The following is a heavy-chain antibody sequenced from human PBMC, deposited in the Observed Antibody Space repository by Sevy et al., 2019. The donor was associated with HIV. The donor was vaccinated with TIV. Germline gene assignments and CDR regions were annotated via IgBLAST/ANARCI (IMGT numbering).Heavy chain of an antibody. CDR3: ARDSHYYDSSGYIDPYYYYYGMDV. J-gene: IGHJ6*02. CDR2: INPSGGST. D-gene: IGHD3-22*01. V-gene: IGHV1-46*01. CDR1: GYTFTSYY. Sequence: ASVKVSCKASGYTFTSYYMHWVRQAPGQGLEWMGIINPSGGSTSYAQKFQGRVTMTRDTSTSTVYMELSSLRSEDTAVYYCARDSHYYDSSGYIDPYYYYYGMDVWGQGTTVTVSS.